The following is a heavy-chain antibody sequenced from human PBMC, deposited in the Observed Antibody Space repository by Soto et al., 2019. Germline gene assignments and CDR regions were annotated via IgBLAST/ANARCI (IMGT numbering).Heavy chain of an antibody. D-gene: IGHD1-26*01. CDR2: IIPIFGTA. Sequence: QVQLVQSGAEVKKPGSSVKVSCKASGGTFSSYAISWVRQAPGQGLEWTGGIIPIFGTANYAQKFQGRVTITAHESTSKDYVELSSLRYEATAVYYCARVRVGAPRGFDYWGQETLVTVSS. J-gene: IGHJ4*02. CDR3: ARVRVGAPRGFDY. V-gene: IGHV1-69*01. CDR1: GGTFSSYA.